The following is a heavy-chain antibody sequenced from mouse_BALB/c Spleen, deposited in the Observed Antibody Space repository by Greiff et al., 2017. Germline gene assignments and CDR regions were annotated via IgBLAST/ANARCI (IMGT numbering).Heavy chain of an antibody. CDR1: GYTFTDYA. D-gene: IGHD1-1*01. CDR3: ARGSSYDYAMDY. Sequence: QVHVKQSGAELVRPGVSVKISCKGSGYTFTDYAMHWVKQSHAKSLEWIGVISTYYGDASYNQKFKGKATMTVDKSSSTAYMELARLTSEDSAIYYCARGSSYDYAMDYWGQGTSVTVSS. J-gene: IGHJ4*01. CDR2: ISTYYGDA. V-gene: IGHV1S137*01.